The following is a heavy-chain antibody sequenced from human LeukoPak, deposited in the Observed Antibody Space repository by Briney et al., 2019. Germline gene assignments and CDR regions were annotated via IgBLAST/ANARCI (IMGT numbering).Heavy chain of an antibody. CDR2: IYYRGST. CDR1: GGSISSTSYY. V-gene: IGHV4-39*07. Sequence: SETLSLTCTVSGGSISSTSYYWGWIRQPPGKGLEWIGNIYYRGSTYYNPSLKSRITISADTSKNQFSLKLSSVTAADTAVYYCARRHSGSWYPNWFDPWGQGTLVTVSP. J-gene: IGHJ5*02. D-gene: IGHD6-13*01. CDR3: ARRHSGSWYPNWFDP.